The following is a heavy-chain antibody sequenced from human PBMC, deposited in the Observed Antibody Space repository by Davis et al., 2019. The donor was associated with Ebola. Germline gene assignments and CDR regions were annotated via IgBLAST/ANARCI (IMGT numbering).Heavy chain of an antibody. V-gene: IGHV3-48*02. CDR2: ISSSSSTI. CDR3: ARDRWRELPVMYFDY. D-gene: IGHD1-26*01. CDR1: GFSFSSYS. J-gene: IGHJ4*02. Sequence: PGGSLRLSCAASGFSFSSYSMNWVRQAPGKGLEWVSYISSSSSTIYYADSVKGRFTISRDNAKNSLYLQMNSLRDEDTAVYYCARDRWRELPVMYFDYWGQGTLVTVSS.